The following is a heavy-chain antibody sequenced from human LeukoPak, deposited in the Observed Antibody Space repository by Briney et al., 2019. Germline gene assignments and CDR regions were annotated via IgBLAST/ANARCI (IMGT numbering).Heavy chain of an antibody. CDR2: IYSGGYT. D-gene: IGHD5-24*01. Sequence: GSLRLSCAASGFTVSNNYMTWVRQAPGKGLDWVSVIYSGGYTYYADSVRGRFTISRDTSKNKLYLQMNSLRAEDTAVYYCTRARDGYNSGFDYWGQGTLVTVSS. CDR1: GFTVSNNY. V-gene: IGHV3-53*01. CDR3: TRARDGYNSGFDY. J-gene: IGHJ4*02.